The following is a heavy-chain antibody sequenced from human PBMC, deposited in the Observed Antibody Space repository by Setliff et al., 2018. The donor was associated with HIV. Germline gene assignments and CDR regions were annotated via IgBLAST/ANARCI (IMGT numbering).Heavy chain of an antibody. Sequence: LSLTCGVYGGSFSDSYYTWIRQPPGKGLEWIGQISHSGTTTYNSSLKSRVTMSVDSSTNQFSLTLTSMTAPDTAVYYCARSQRLLGVQPPYWYFDLWGRGTPVTAPQ. CDR2: ISHSGTT. CDR3: ARSQRLLGVQPPYWYFDL. CDR1: GGSFSDSY. V-gene: IGHV4-34*01. D-gene: IGHD3-16*01. J-gene: IGHJ2*01.